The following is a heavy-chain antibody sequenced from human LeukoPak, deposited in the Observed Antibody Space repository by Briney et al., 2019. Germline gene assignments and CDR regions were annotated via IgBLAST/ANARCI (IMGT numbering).Heavy chain of an antibody. CDR2: ISGSGGST. Sequence: GGSLRLSCAASGFTFSSYAMSWVRQAPVKGLEWVSAISGSGGSTYYADSVKGRFTISRDNSKNTLYLQMNSLRAEDTAVYYCAKEPRKSHYLYYFDYWGQGTLVTVSS. J-gene: IGHJ4*02. CDR1: GFTFSSYA. V-gene: IGHV3-23*01. D-gene: IGHD1-26*01. CDR3: AKEPRKSHYLYYFDY.